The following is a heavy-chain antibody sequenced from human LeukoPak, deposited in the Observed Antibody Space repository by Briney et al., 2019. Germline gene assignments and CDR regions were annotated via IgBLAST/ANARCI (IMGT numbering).Heavy chain of an antibody. CDR2: IYSGGST. D-gene: IGHD4-23*01. CDR3: ACTYGGLNYFEF. J-gene: IGHJ4*02. CDR1: GFIVSNNY. V-gene: IGHV3-66*01. Sequence: PGGSLRLSCVSSGFIVSNNYMSWVRQAAGKGLEWVSVIYSGGSTYYADCVKGRFTISRDNSKNTLYLQMNSLRAEDTAVYYCACTYGGLNYFEFWGQGTLVTVSS.